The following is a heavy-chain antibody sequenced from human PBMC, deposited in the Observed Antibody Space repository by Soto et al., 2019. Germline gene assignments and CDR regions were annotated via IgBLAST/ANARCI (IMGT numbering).Heavy chain of an antibody. D-gene: IGHD3-3*01. Sequence: QVQLQESGPGLVKASQTLSLTCTVSGGSITTGGYFWSWIRQHPGKGLELIGYIYYSGTTHYNPSLKSGVTISVDTSKNQFSLKLSSVTAADTAAYYCARVGSGSYFDYWGQGTLVIVSS. CDR3: ARVGSGSYFDY. J-gene: IGHJ4*02. CDR1: GGSITTGGYF. CDR2: IYYSGTT. V-gene: IGHV4-31*03.